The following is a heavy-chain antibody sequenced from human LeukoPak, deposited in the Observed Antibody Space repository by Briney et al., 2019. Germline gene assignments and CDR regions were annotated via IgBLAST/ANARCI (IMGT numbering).Heavy chain of an antibody. Sequence: GGSLRLSCAASGFTFSSYAMSWVRQAPGKGLEWVSAISGSGGSTYYADSVKGRFTISRDSSKNTLYLQMNSLRAEDTAVYYCAKPPGITMIVVVMYWYFDLWGRGTLVTVSS. CDR3: AKPPGITMIVVVMYWYFDL. V-gene: IGHV3-23*01. CDR2: ISGSGGST. J-gene: IGHJ2*01. CDR1: GFTFSSYA. D-gene: IGHD3-22*01.